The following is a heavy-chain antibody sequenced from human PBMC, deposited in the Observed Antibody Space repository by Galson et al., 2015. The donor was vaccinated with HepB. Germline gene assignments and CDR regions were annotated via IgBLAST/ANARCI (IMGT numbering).Heavy chain of an antibody. V-gene: IGHV1-46*01. D-gene: IGHD3-10*01. J-gene: IGHJ3*02. CDR1: GYTFTSYY. Sequence: SVKVSCKASGYTFTSYYMHWVRQAPGQGLEWMGIINPSGGSTSYARKFQGRVTMTRDTSTSTAYMELSSLRSEDTAVYYCATQPTTMVRGVIPDAFDIWGQGTMVTVSS. CDR2: INPSGGST. CDR3: ATQPTTMVRGVIPDAFDI.